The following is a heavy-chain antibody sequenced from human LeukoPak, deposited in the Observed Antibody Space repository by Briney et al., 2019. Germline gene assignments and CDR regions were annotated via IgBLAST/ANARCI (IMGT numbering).Heavy chain of an antibody. CDR3: AKRVAVAGTGFAFDI. Sequence: GGSLRLSCAASGFTFSSYAMSWVRQAPGKGLAWVSAISGSGGSTYYADSVKGRFTISRDNSKNTLYLQMNSLRAEDTAVYYCAKRVAVAGTGFAFDIWGQGTMVTVSS. CDR1: GFTFSSYA. V-gene: IGHV3-23*01. D-gene: IGHD6-19*01. CDR2: ISGSGGST. J-gene: IGHJ3*02.